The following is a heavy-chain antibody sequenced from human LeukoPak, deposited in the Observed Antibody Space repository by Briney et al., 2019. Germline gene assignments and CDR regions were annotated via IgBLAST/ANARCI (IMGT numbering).Heavy chain of an antibody. J-gene: IGHJ4*02. CDR2: IWYDGSNK. D-gene: IGHD3-10*01. V-gene: IGHV3-33*03. CDR3: ASGYGSGSGDYLDY. Sequence: GGSLRLSCAASGFTFSRYGMHWVRQAPGKGLEWLAVIWYDGSNKYYADSVKGRFTISRDNSKNTLYLQMNSLRAEDTAVYYCASGYGSGSGDYLDYWGQGALVTVSS. CDR1: GFTFSRYG.